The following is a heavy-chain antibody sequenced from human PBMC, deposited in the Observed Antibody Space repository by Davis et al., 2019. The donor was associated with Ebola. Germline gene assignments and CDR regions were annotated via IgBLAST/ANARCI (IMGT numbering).Heavy chain of an antibody. Sequence: GESLKISCEASGFTFSTYWMSWVRQAPGKGLEWVANIKQDGSEKYYVDSVKGRFTISRDNAKNSVFLQMNSLRAEDTAVYYCARMLLWFGEPTSEYAYYYYGMDVWGQGTTVTVSS. CDR2: IKQDGSEK. J-gene: IGHJ6*02. V-gene: IGHV3-7*01. CDR1: GFTFSTYW. CDR3: ARMLLWFGEPTSEYAYYYYGMDV. D-gene: IGHD3-10*01.